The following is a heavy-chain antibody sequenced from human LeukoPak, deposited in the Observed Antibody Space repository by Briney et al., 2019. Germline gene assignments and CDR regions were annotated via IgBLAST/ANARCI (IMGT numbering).Heavy chain of an antibody. D-gene: IGHD2-15*01. V-gene: IGHV3-48*03. J-gene: IGHJ3*02. Sequence: PGGSLRLSCAASGFTFSSYEMNWVRQAPGKGLEWVSYISSSGSTIYYADSVKGRFTISRDNAKNSLYLQMNSLRAEDTAVYYCARGRGGLYDAFDIWGQGTMVTVSS. CDR2: ISSSGSTI. CDR3: ARGRGGLYDAFDI. CDR1: GFTFSSYE.